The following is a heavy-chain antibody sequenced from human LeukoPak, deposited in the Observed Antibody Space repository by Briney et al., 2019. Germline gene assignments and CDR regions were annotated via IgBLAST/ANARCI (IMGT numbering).Heavy chain of an antibody. J-gene: IGHJ4*02. CDR2: IHYSGNT. CDR1: GDSISSTNYY. CDR3: ARQIGDDYGDYGDFDY. V-gene: IGHV4-39*07. Sequence: SETLSLTCTVSGDSISSTNYYWGWVRQPPGKGLEWIGNIHYSGNTYYNPSLKSRVTISVKTSKNQFSLKLSPVTAADTAVYYCARQIGDDYGDYGDFDYWGQGTLVTVSS. D-gene: IGHD4-17*01.